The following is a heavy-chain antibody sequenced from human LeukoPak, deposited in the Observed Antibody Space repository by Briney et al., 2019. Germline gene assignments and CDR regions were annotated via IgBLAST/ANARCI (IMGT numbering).Heavy chain of an antibody. Sequence: AGSRTLSCPASGFTFSDYYVSWIRQAPGEWRGWVSYISSSGSSIYYADSVKGRFTISRANAKNSLYLQMNSLKAEDTAFYYCARGLTTGGFDYWGQGTLVTVSS. CDR2: ISSSGSSI. CDR1: GFTFSDYY. CDR3: ARGLTTGGFDY. V-gene: IGHV3-11*01. D-gene: IGHD4-17*01. J-gene: IGHJ4*02.